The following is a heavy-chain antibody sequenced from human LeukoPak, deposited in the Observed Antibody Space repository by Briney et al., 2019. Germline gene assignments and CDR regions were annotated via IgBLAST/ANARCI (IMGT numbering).Heavy chain of an antibody. CDR2: INSDGSST. V-gene: IGHV3-74*01. D-gene: IGHD2-15*01. CDR1: GFTFSSYW. Sequence: GGSLRLSCAASGFTFSSYWMHWVRQAPGKGLVWVSRINSDGSSTSYADSVKGRFTISRDNSKNTLYLQMNSLRAEDTAVYYCAKWSVTLYYYYYYMDVWGKGTTVTISS. CDR3: AKWSVTLYYYYYYMDV. J-gene: IGHJ6*03.